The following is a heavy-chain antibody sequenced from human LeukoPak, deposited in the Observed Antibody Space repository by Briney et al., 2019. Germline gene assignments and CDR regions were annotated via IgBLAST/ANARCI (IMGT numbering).Heavy chain of an antibody. CDR2: INWNGGST. D-gene: IGHD3-16*01. J-gene: IGHJ6*04. V-gene: IGHV3-20*04. CDR3: ARGYWGIMITFRMDV. Sequence: SGGSLRLSCAASGFTFDDYGMSWVRQAPGKGLEWVSGINWNGGSTGYADSVKGRFTISRDNAKNSLYLQMNSLRAEDRALYYCARGYWGIMITFRMDVWGKGTTVTVSS. CDR1: GFTFDDYG.